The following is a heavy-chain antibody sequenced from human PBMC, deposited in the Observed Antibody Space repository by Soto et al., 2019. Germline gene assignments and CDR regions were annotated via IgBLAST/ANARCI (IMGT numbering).Heavy chain of an antibody. CDR3: ARKSNRYYYYGMDV. V-gene: IGHV4-31*03. CDR2: IDYSGST. J-gene: IGHJ6*02. CDR1: GGSISSGGYY. Sequence: QVQLQESGPGLVKPSQTLSLTCTVSGGSISSGGYYWSWIRQHPGKGLEWIGYIDYSGSTYYNPSLKSRVTISVDTSKNQFSLKLSSVTAADTAVYYCARKSNRYYYYGMDVWGQGTTVTVSS. D-gene: IGHD2-8*01.